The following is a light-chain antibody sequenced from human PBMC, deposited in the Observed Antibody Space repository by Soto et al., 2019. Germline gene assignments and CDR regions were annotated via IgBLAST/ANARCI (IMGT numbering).Light chain of an antibody. CDR3: QHYGGMWT. V-gene: IGKV1-8*01. Sequence: AIRMTQSPSSFSASTGDRVTITCRASQGISSYLAWYQQNPGKAPKLLIYDALNLESGVPSRFSGSGYGTEFTLTIRSLQPDDFATYCCQHYGGMWTFGQGTKVDI. CDR2: DAL. J-gene: IGKJ1*01. CDR1: QGISSY.